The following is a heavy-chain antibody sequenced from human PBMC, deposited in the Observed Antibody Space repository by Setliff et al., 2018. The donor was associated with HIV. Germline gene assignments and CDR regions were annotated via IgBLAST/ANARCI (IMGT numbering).Heavy chain of an antibody. Sequence: ATVKVSCKASGYTFSGYYLHWVRRAPGQGLEWMGWINPNSGATNYAQNFQGRVTMTRDTSISTAYMDLSSLTSDDTAVYYCALASIVSTARWNHWGRGTLVTVSS. V-gene: IGHV1-2*02. D-gene: IGHD1-26*01. J-gene: IGHJ5*02. CDR1: GYTFSGYY. CDR2: INPNSGAT. CDR3: ALASIVSTARWNH.